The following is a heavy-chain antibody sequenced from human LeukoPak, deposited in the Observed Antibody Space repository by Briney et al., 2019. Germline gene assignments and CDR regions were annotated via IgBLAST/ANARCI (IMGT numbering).Heavy chain of an antibody. D-gene: IGHD2-2*01. V-gene: IGHV1-18*01. CDR3: AREGYCNSTSCNKPFDY. Sequence: GASVKVSCKASGYTFTSYGISWVRQAPGQGLEWMGWISAYNGNTNYAQKLQGRVTMTTDTSTSTAHMELRSLRSDDTAVYYCAREGYCNSTSCNKPFDYWGQGTLVTVSS. CDR1: GYTFTSYG. J-gene: IGHJ4*02. CDR2: ISAYNGNT.